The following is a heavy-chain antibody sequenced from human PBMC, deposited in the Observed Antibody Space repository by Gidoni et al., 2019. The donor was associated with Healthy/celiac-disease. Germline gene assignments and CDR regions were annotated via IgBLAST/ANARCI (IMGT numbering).Heavy chain of an antibody. D-gene: IGHD6-19*01. Sequence: EVQLVESGGGLVKPGGSLRLSCAASGFTFSSYSMNWVRQAPGKGLEWVSSISSSSSYIYYADSVKGRFTISRDNAKNSLYLQMNSLRAEDTAVYYCARDGRGSGWYPDYWGQGTLVTVSS. CDR3: ARDGRGSGWYPDY. J-gene: IGHJ4*02. CDR1: GFTFSSYS. V-gene: IGHV3-21*01. CDR2: ISSSSSYI.